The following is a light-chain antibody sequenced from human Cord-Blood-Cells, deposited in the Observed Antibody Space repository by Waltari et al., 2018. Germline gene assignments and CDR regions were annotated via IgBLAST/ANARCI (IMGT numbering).Light chain of an antibody. CDR3: QSYDSSLSGWV. Sequence: QSVLTQPPSVSGAPWQRVTISCTGSSSNIGAGYDVHWYQQLPGTAPKLLIYGNSKRPSGVPDRFSGSKSGTSASLAITGLQAEDEADYYCQSYDSSLSGWVFGGGTKLTVL. V-gene: IGLV1-40*01. J-gene: IGLJ3*02. CDR1: SSNIGAGYD. CDR2: GNS.